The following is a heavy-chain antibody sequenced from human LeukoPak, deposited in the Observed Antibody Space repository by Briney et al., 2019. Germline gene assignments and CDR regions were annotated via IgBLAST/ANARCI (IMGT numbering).Heavy chain of an antibody. CDR1: GFTFGGSA. Sequence: GGSLRLSCAASGFTFGGSAMHWVRQASGKGLEWVGRIRSKSNNYATAYSESVKGRFTISRDDSKNMAYLQLNSLKTEDTAVYYCTRPLYSSNCFDPWGQGTLVTVSS. CDR2: IRSKSNNYAT. CDR3: TRPLYSSNCFDP. J-gene: IGHJ5*02. D-gene: IGHD6-13*01. V-gene: IGHV3-73*01.